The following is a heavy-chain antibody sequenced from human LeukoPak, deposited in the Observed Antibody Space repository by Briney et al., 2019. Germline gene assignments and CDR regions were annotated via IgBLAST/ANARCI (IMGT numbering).Heavy chain of an antibody. CDR1: GFTFSDYY. V-gene: IGHV3-11*01. D-gene: IGHD3-9*01. J-gene: IGHJ4*02. Sequence: PGGSLRLSCAASGFTFSDYYMSWIRQAPGKGLEWVSYISSSGSTIYYADSVKGRFTISRDNAKNSLYLQMNSLRAEDTAVYYCTTDRYYDILTGYPNDYWGQGTLVTVSS. CDR2: ISSSGSTI. CDR3: TTDRYYDILTGYPNDY.